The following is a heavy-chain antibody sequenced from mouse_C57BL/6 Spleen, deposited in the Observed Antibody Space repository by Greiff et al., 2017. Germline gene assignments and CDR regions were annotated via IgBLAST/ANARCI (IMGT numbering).Heavy chain of an antibody. CDR3: TRVRYYYGSRDYYAMDY. CDR2: ISSGGDYI. V-gene: IGHV5-9-1*02. CDR1: GFTFSSYA. D-gene: IGHD1-1*01. J-gene: IGHJ4*01. Sequence: EVKLMESGEGLVKPGGSLKLSCAASGFTFSSYAMSWVRQTPEKRLEWVAYISSGGDYIYYADTVKGRFTISRDNARNTLYLQMSSLKSEDTAMYYCTRVRYYYGSRDYYAMDYWGQGTSVTVSS.